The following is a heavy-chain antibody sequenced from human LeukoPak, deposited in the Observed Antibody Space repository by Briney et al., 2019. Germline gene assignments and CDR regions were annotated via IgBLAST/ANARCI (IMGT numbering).Heavy chain of an antibody. Sequence: GASVKVSCKVSGYTLTELSMHWVRQAPGKGLEWMGGFDPEDGETIYAQKFQGRVTMTEDTSTDTAYMELSSLRSEDTAVYYCATDVLVGATRDYYYYGMDVWGRGTTVTVSS. CDR2: FDPEDGET. CDR3: ATDVLVGATRDYYYYGMDV. D-gene: IGHD1-26*01. CDR1: GYTLTELS. V-gene: IGHV1-24*01. J-gene: IGHJ6*02.